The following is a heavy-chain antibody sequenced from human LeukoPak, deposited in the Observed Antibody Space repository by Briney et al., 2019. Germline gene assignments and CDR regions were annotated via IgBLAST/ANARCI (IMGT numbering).Heavy chain of an antibody. V-gene: IGHV1-69*13. CDR1: GGTFSSYA. D-gene: IGHD6-19*01. J-gene: IGHJ4*02. CDR3: VGDDGPGVAVAVY. Sequence: ASVKVSCKASGGTFSSYAISWVRQAPGQGLEWMGGIIPIFGTANYAQKFQGRVTITADESTSTAYMELSSLRSEDTAVYYCVGDDGPGVAVAVYWGQGTLVTVSS. CDR2: IIPIFGTA.